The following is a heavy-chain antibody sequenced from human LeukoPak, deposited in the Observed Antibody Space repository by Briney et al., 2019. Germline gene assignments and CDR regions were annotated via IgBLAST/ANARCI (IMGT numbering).Heavy chain of an antibody. J-gene: IGHJ3*02. CDR3: AREEIGSYGGNVAFDI. CDR1: GFTVSSNY. D-gene: IGHD4-23*01. V-gene: IGHV3-66*01. Sequence: GGSLRLSCAASGFTVSSNYMSWVRQAPGKGLEWVSVIYSGGSTYYADSVKGRFTISRDNSKNTLYLQMNSLRAEDTAVYYCAREEIGSYGGNVAFDIWGQGTMVTVSS. CDR2: IYSGGST.